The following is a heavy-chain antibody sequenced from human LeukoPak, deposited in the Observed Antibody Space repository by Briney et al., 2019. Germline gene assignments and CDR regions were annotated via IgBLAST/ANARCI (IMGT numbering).Heavy chain of an antibody. CDR2: ISYDGSNE. D-gene: IGHD6-19*01. J-gene: IGHJ4*02. CDR3: TTDITSSGWPFDY. V-gene: IGHV3-30-3*01. CDR1: GFIFNDYA. Sequence: PGRSLRLSCVASGFIFNDYAMQWVRQAPGKGLEWVALISYDGSNEFYADSVKGRFTTSRDKSMNTLHLQMNSLKTEDTAVYYCTTDITSSGWPFDYWGQGTLVTVSS.